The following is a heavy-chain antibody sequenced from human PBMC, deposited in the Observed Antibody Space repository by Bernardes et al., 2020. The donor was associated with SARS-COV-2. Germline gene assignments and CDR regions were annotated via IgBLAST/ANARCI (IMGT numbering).Heavy chain of an antibody. CDR3: ARLGNKNSAHFLWKDYYDSSGFDY. Sequence: SETLSLTCTVSGGSISSYYWSWIRQPPGKVLEWIGYIYYSGSTNYNPSLKSRVTISVDTSKNQFSLKLSSVTAADTAVYYCARLGNKNSAHFLWKDYYDSSGFDYWGQGTLVTVSS. CDR1: GGSISSYY. CDR2: IYYSGST. J-gene: IGHJ4*02. V-gene: IGHV4-59*08. D-gene: IGHD3-22*01.